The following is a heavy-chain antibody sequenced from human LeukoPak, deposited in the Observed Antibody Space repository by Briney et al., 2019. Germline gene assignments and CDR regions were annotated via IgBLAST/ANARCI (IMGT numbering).Heavy chain of an antibody. V-gene: IGHV3-30*02. CDR2: IRYDGSNK. CDR1: GFTFSSYG. D-gene: IGHD2-15*01. J-gene: IGHJ6*03. CDR3: ARAYCSGGSCYPYYYYMDV. Sequence: GGSLRLSCAASGFTFSSYGMHWVRQAPGKGLEWVAFIRYDGSNKYYADSVKGRFTISRDNSKNTLYLQMNSLRAEDTAVYYCARAYCSGGSCYPYYYYMDVWGKGTTVTISS.